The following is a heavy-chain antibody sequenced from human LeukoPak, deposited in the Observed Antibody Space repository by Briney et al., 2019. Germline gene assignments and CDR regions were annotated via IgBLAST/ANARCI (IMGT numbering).Heavy chain of an antibody. CDR2: IYVTGT. CDR1: GGSIGTYY. J-gene: IGHJ6*03. D-gene: IGHD3-16*02. Sequence: PSETLSLTCTVSGGSIGTYYWSWVRQSPGTGLEWIGYIYVTGTRYNPYLQSRVTVSVDRSRNQFFLKMTSVTAADTAVYYCARHIGGGIEDMDVWGRGTKVTVSS. CDR3: ARHIGGGIEDMDV. V-gene: IGHV4-59*08.